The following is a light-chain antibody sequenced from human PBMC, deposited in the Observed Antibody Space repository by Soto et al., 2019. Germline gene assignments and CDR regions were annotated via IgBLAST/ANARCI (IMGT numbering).Light chain of an antibody. CDR1: MRDVGAYNL. CDR2: EIR. J-gene: IGLJ2*01. Sequence: QSALTQPPSVSGSPGQSITISCAGTMRDVGAYNLVSWYQQHPGRAPQLIIYEIRNRPSGISLLFSCYKSGTTASLTISVLQEDDEADYYCSSYTSKSSLIFGGGTKLTVL. CDR3: SSYTSKSSLI. V-gene: IGLV2-14*01.